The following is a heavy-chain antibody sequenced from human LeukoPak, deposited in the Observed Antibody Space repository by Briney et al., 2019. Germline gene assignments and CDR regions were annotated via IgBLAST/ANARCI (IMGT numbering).Heavy chain of an antibody. V-gene: IGHV3-7*01. CDR1: GFTFSSYW. CDR2: IKQDGSEK. J-gene: IGHJ6*03. CDR3: ARVKYYDFWSGYHTFDYYYYYYMDV. Sequence: PGGSLRLSCAASGFTFSSYWMSWVRQAPGKGLEWVANIKQDGSEKYYVDSVKGRFTISRDNAKNSLYLQMNSLRAEDTAVYYYARVKYYDFWSGYHTFDYYYYYYMDVWGKGTTVTVSS. D-gene: IGHD3-3*01.